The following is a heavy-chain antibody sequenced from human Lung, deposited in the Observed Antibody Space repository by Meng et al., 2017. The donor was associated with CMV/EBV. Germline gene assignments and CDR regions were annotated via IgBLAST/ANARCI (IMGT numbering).Heavy chain of an antibody. V-gene: IGHV3-30*02. J-gene: IGHJ6*02. D-gene: IGHD3-3*01. CDR3: AKGERQFCSSFNCHYQYYGMDV. Sequence: GGSLRLXXAASGFSFSDYAMHWVRQAPGKGLEWVTFNRHDGTNKYYAESVKGQFTISRDNSKSTLYLHMNRLRPEDTAVYYCAKGERQFCSSFNCHYQYYGMDVWGQGTXVTVAS. CDR1: GFSFSDYA. CDR2: NRHDGTNK.